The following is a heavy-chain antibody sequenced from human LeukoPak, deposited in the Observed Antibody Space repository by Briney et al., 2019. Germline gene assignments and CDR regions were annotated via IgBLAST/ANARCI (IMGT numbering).Heavy chain of an antibody. V-gene: IGHV4-39*07. CDR3: ARDRVAAAGAYDP. Sequence: SETLSLTCTVSGGSISSSYYYWVWIRQPPGKGLEWIGSIYYSGSTYYNPSLKSRVTISVDTSKNHFSLKLSSVTAADTAVYYCARDRVAAAGAYDPWGQGTLVTVSS. J-gene: IGHJ5*02. CDR2: IYYSGST. CDR1: GGSISSSYYY. D-gene: IGHD6-13*01.